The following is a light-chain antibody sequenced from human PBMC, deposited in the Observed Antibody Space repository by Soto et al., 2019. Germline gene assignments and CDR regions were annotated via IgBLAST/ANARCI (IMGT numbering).Light chain of an antibody. Sequence: QAVVTQPPSASQTPGQRVTISCSGSRSNVGRNSVSWYQHVPGTAPKLLIYSHDQRPSGVPDRISASRSGTAASLPISGLXXXDEAFYYCAAWDDSLNAWVXGGGTKLTVL. CDR1: RSNVGRNS. V-gene: IGLV1-44*01. CDR3: AAWDDSLNAWV. CDR2: SHD. J-gene: IGLJ3*02.